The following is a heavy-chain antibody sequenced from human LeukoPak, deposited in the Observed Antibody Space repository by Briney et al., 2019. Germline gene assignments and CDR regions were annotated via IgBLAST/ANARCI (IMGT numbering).Heavy chain of an antibody. Sequence: GASVKVSCKVSGYTLTELSMHWVRQAPGQGLEWMGIINPSGGSTSYAQKFQGRVTMTRDTSTSTVYMELSSLRSEDTAVYYCARDLLYSGYDSFYYYGMDVWGQGTTVTVSS. CDR1: GYTLTELS. D-gene: IGHD5-12*01. CDR3: ARDLLYSGYDSFYYYGMDV. V-gene: IGHV1-46*01. CDR2: INPSGGST. J-gene: IGHJ6*02.